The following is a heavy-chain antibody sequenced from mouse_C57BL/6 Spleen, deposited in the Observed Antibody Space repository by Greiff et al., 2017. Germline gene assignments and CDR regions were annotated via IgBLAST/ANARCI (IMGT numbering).Heavy chain of an antibody. CDR1: GFNIKDYY. CDR3: ARGYGYDGAMDY. V-gene: IGHV14-2*01. Sequence: VHVKQSGAELVKPGASVKLSCTASGFNIKDYYMHWVKQRTEQGLEWIGRIDPADGETQYAPKFQGKATITADTSSNTAYLQLSSLTSEDTAVYYGARGYGYDGAMDYWGQGTSVTVSA. D-gene: IGHD2-2*01. CDR2: IDPADGET. J-gene: IGHJ4*01.